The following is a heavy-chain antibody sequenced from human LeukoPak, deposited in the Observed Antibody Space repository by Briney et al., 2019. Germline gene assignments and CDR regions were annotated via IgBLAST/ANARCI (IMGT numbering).Heavy chain of an antibody. CDR2: VDPEDGET. D-gene: IGHD2-15*01. Sequence: EASVKISCKVSGYTFTDYYMHWVQQAPGKGLEWMGLVDPEDGETIYAEKLQGRVTITADTSTDTAYMELSSLRSEDTAVYYCATEAYCSGGSCYSEWFDPWGQGTLVTVSS. CDR1: GYTFTDYY. J-gene: IGHJ5*02. CDR3: ATEAYCSGGSCYSEWFDP. V-gene: IGHV1-69-2*01.